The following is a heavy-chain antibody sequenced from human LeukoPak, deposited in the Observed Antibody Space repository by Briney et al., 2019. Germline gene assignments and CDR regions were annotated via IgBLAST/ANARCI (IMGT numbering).Heavy chain of an antibody. J-gene: IGHJ4*02. CDR2: IYTSGST. CDR3: ARSLSSGWFPFDY. D-gene: IGHD6-19*01. V-gene: IGHV4-61*02. CDR1: GGSISSSSYY. Sequence: PSETLSLTCIVSGGSISSSSYYWSWIRQPAGKGLEWIGRIYTSGSTNYNPSLKSRVTMSVDTSKNQFSLKQNSVTAADTAVYYCARSLSSGWFPFDYWGQGTLVTVSS.